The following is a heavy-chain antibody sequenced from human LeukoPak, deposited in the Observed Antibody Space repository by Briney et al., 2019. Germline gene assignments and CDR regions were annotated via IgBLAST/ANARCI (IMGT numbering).Heavy chain of an antibody. CDR3: ANFYYSALFDY. V-gene: IGHV3-11*03. CDR2: ISSSSDYT. D-gene: IGHD4/OR15-4a*01. Sequence: GGSLRLSCAASGFTFSSYAMSWVRQAPGKGLEWVSYISSSSDYTNYADSVKGRFTISRDNAKNSLYLQMNSLRAEDTAVYYCANFYYSALFDYWGQGTLVTVSS. J-gene: IGHJ4*02. CDR1: GFTFSSYA.